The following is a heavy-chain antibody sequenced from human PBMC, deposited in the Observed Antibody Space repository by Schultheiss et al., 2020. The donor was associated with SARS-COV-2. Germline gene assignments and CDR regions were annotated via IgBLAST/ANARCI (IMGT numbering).Heavy chain of an antibody. J-gene: IGHJ4*02. CDR2: IKNDGSEK. V-gene: IGHV3-7*01. Sequence: GGSLRLSCAASGFTFINYWMTWVRQAPGKGLEWVANIKNDGSEKNYVDSVKGRFAISRDNAKNALYLQMNSLRAEDTAVYYCAKDSCYYCAKRPIDDWGQGTLVTVSS. D-gene: IGHD4/OR15-4a*01. CDR3: AKDSCYYCAKRPIDD. CDR1: GFTFINYW.